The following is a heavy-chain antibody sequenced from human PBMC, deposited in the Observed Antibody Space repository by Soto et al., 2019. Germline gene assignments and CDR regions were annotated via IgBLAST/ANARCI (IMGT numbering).Heavy chain of an antibody. Sequence: QPGGSLRLSCAASGFTFSSYGMHWVRQAPGKGLEWVAVISYDGSNKYYADSVKGRFTISRDNSKNTLYLQMNSLRAEDTAVYYCAKDXSITMVRGVITYYYYGMDVWGQGTTVTVYS. CDR3: AKDXSITMVRGVITYYYYGMDV. J-gene: IGHJ6*02. CDR1: GFTFSSYG. D-gene: IGHD3-10*01. CDR2: ISYDGSNK. V-gene: IGHV3-30*18.